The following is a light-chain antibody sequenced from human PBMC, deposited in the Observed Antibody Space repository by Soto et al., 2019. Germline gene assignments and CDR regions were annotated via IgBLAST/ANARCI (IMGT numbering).Light chain of an antibody. CDR3: QQYNSYSLT. J-gene: IGKJ4*01. CDR2: GAS. V-gene: IGKV1-5*01. Sequence: DIQMTQSPSTLSASVGDRVTITCRASQSVTSRLARYQQKPGKAPKLLIYGASNLESGVPSRFSGSGSGTEFTLTISSLQPDDFATYYCQQYNSYSLTFGGGTTVEIK. CDR1: QSVTSR.